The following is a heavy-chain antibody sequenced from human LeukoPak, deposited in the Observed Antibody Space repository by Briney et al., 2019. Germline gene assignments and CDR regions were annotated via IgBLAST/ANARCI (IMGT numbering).Heavy chain of an antibody. CDR3: ARVRGDYNFDY. D-gene: IGHD4-17*01. Sequence: TGGSLGLSCAASGFTFSSYWMTWVRQAPGKGLEWVANIKQGGSEKYYVDSVKGRFTISRDNAKNSLYLQMNSLRAEDTAVYYCARVRGDYNFDYWGQGTLVTVSS. J-gene: IGHJ4*02. V-gene: IGHV3-7*01. CDR2: IKQGGSEK. CDR1: GFTFSSYW.